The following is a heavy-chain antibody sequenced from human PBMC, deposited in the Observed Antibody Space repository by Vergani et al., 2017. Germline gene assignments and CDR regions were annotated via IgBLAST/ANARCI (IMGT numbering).Heavy chain of an antibody. D-gene: IGHD1-26*01. CDR3: AGLHSATDHIDF. Sequence: EVRLAESGGGMVRPGGSLRLSCVTDGYTFDDYGMSWVRQAPGKGLEWVSGINWSGSTTGYAASVKGRFTISRDNAEKSLYLQMNNLRAEDTAVYFCAGLHSATDHIDFWGQGTLVTVSS. CDR2: INWSGSTT. J-gene: IGHJ4*02. V-gene: IGHV3-20*04. CDR1: GYTFDDYG.